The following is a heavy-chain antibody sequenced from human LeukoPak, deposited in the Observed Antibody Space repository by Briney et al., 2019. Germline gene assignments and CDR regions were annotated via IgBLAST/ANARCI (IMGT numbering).Heavy chain of an antibody. V-gene: IGHV7-4-1*02. Sequence: ASVKVSCKASGYTFTSYGISWVRQAPGQGLEFMGWINTGTGNPTYAQGFTGRFVFSLDTSVSTAYLQISTLKPEDTAVYYCASFGAHSFDYWGQGTLVTVSS. D-gene: IGHD3-10*01. J-gene: IGHJ4*02. CDR2: INTGTGNP. CDR1: GYTFTSYG. CDR3: ASFGAHSFDY.